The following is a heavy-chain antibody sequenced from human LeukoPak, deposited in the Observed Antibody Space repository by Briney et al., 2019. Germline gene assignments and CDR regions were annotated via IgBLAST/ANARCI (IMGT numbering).Heavy chain of an antibody. CDR1: GFTFSSYA. CDR2: ISGSGGST. Sequence: GGSLRLSCAASGFTFSSYAMSWVRQAPGKGLEWVSAISGSGGSTYHADSVKGRFTISRDNSKNTLYLQMNSLRAQDTTVYYCAKGGGYGSGGSCGPWGQGTLVTVSS. CDR3: AKGGGYGSGGSCGP. V-gene: IGHV3-23*01. J-gene: IGHJ5*02. D-gene: IGHD2-15*01.